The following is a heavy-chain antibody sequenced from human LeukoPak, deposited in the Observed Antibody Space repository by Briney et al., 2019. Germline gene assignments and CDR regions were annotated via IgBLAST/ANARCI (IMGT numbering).Heavy chain of an antibody. CDR3: AKDGNWVYYYGMDV. Sequence: GGSLRLSCAASGFTLSSYAMSWVRQAPGKGLEWVSLISGNAGSTYYADSVKGRFTISRDITKNTLYLQMNSLRAEDTAVYYCAKDGNWVYYYGMDVWGQGTTVTVSS. D-gene: IGHD4-23*01. J-gene: IGHJ6*02. CDR2: ISGNAGST. V-gene: IGHV3-23*01. CDR1: GFTLSSYA.